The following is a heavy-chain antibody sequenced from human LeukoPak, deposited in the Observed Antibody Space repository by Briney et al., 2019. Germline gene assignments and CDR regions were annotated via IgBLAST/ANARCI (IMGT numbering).Heavy chain of an antibody. CDR2: INQDGSEK. CDR1: GLIFNTYW. J-gene: IGHJ4*02. V-gene: IGHV3-7*05. Sequence: PGGSLRLSGAASGLIFNTYWISWVRQAPGKGLEWLATINQDGSEKYYVDSVKGRFTISRDNAKNLLFLQMNSLRAEDTAVYYCTTFYTRLTDYWGQGTLVTVSS. D-gene: IGHD2/OR15-2a*01. CDR3: TTFYTRLTDY.